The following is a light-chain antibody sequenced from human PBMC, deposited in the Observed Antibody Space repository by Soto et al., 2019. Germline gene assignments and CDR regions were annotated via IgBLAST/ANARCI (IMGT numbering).Light chain of an antibody. CDR1: SSDVGSYDS. J-gene: IGLJ1*01. CDR3: SSYTTSRTDV. CDR2: EVS. Sequence: QSALTQPPSVSGSPGQSVTISCTGTSSDVGSYDSVSWYQQPPGTVPKLMIYEVSNRPSGVPDRFSGSKSGNTASLTISGLQAEDAADYYCSSYTTSRTDVFGTGTKLTVL. V-gene: IGLV2-18*02.